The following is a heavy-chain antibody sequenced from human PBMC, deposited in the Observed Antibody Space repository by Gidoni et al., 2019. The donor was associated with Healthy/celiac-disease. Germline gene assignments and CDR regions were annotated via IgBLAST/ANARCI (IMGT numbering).Heavy chain of an antibody. Sequence: QVQLVESGGGVVQPGRSLRLSCAASGFPFSSYAMHWVRQAPVKGLEWVAVISYDGSNKYYADAVKGRFTISRDNSKNTLYLQMNSLRAEDTAVYYCARGDSRWLQYEVDYYYGMDVWGQGTTVTVSS. V-gene: IGHV3-30-3*01. CDR2: ISYDGSNK. J-gene: IGHJ6*02. CDR3: ARGDSRWLQYEVDYYYGMDV. CDR1: GFPFSSYA. D-gene: IGHD5-12*01.